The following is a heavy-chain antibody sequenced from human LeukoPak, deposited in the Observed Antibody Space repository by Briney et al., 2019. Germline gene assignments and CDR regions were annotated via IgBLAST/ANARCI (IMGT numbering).Heavy chain of an antibody. J-gene: IGHJ4*02. CDR3: AFRELRGVIITSLDY. CDR1: GGTFSSYA. CDR2: IIPIFGTA. Sequence: GASVKVSCKASGGTFSSYAISWVRQAPGQGLEWMGGIIPIFGTANYAQKFQGRVTITADESTSTAYMELSSLRSEDTAVYYCAFRELRGVIITSLDYWGQGPLVTVSS. V-gene: IGHV1-69*13. D-gene: IGHD3-10*01.